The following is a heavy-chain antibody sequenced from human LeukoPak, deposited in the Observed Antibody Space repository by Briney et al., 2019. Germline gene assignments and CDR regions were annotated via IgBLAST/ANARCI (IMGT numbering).Heavy chain of an antibody. CDR3: ARRRISLVRGVSSSYFDY. CDR1: GGSISDSSYY. V-gene: IGHV4-39*07. CDR2: INHRGRT. D-gene: IGHD3-10*01. Sequence: SETLSLTCTVSGGSISDSSYYWGWIRQPPGKGLEWIGEINHRGRTNYNPSLKSRITISVDTSKNQFSLKLSSVTAADTAVYYCARRRISLVRGVSSSYFDYWGQGTLVPVSS. J-gene: IGHJ4*02.